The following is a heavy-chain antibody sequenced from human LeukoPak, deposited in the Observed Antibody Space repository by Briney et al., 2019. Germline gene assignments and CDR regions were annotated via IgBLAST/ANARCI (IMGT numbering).Heavy chain of an antibody. J-gene: IGHJ3*02. Sequence: SETLSLPCTVSGGSISSYYWSWIRQPPGKGLEWIGYIYYSGSTNYNPSLKSRVTISVDTSKNQFSLKLSSVTAADTAVYYCAREGWYYYDSSGENAFDIWGHGTMVTVSS. CDR3: AREGWYYYDSSGENAFDI. V-gene: IGHV4-59*01. CDR1: GGSISSYY. D-gene: IGHD3-22*01. CDR2: IYYSGST.